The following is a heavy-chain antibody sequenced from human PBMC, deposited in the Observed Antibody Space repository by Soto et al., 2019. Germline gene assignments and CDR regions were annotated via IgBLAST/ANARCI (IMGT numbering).Heavy chain of an antibody. V-gene: IGHV3-9*01. CDR2: ISANGDNV. CDR1: GFIVVDYS. D-gene: IGHD4-17*01. J-gene: IGHJ4*02. Sequence: GGSLRLSCVSSGFIVVDYSLHSVRQAPGKGLEWVSGISANGDNVDYADSVKGRFTVSRDNAKNSLFLQMNSLRPEDTALYYCAKDMKWGGTTTMHYLDSWGQGT. CDR3: AKDMKWGGTTTMHYLDS.